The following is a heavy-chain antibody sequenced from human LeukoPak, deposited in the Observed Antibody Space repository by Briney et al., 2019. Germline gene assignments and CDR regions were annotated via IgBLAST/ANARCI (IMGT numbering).Heavy chain of an antibody. D-gene: IGHD3-22*01. CDR3: ARGSINYNSGGYYDNPPLDY. V-gene: IGHV1-46*01. CDR2: IYPSGGST. CDR1: GYTFTSYY. Sequence: ASVKVSCKASGYTFTSYYMNWVRQAPGQGLEWVGRIYPSGGSTNYAQKFQGRVTVTRDTSTSTVYMELSSLRSEDTAVYYCARGSINYNSGGYYDNPPLDYWGQGTLVTVSS. J-gene: IGHJ4*02.